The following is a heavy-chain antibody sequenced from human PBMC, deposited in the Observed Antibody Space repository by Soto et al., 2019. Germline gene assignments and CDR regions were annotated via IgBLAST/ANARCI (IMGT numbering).Heavy chain of an antibody. V-gene: IGHV3-33*01. CDR1: GFTFSSYG. CDR3: ARDRDEELDY. CDR2: IWYDGSNK. J-gene: IGHJ4*02. Sequence: QVQLVESGGGVVQPGRSLRLSCAASGFTFSSYGMHWVRQAPGKGLEWVAVIWYDGSNKYYADSVKGRFTISRDNSKNTLDLQMNSLRAVDTAVYYCARDRDEELDYWGQGTLVTVSS.